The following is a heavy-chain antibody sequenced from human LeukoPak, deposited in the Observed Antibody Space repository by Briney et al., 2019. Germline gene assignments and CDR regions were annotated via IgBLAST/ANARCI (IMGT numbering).Heavy chain of an antibody. D-gene: IGHD3-3*01. CDR2: ISDSGNT. J-gene: IGHJ4*02. V-gene: IGHV1-18*04. CDR1: GHSFSTYD. CDR3: ATAYYDFWSGYFAWVY. Sequence: ASVKGSCKASGHSFSTYDISWVRQAPGQGLEWMGWISDSGNTNYAQKSQGRVTMTTDRSTRTAYMELSSLRSEDTAVYYCATAYYDFWSGYFAWVYWGQGTLVTVSS.